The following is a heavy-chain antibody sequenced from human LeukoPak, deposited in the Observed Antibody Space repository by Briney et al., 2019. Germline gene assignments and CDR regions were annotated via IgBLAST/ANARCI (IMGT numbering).Heavy chain of an antibody. CDR3: ARELVTMIVVDNDAFDI. V-gene: IGHV1-3*01. Sequence: ASVKVSCKASGYTFTSYAMHWVRQAPGQRLEWMGWINAGNGNTKYSQKFQGRVTITRDTSVSTACMELSSLRSEDTAVYYCARELVTMIVVDNDAFDIWGQGTMVTVSS. CDR2: INAGNGNT. D-gene: IGHD3-22*01. CDR1: GYTFTSYA. J-gene: IGHJ3*02.